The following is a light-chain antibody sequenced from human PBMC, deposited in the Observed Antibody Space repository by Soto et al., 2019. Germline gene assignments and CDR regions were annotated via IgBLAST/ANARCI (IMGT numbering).Light chain of an antibody. CDR2: AAS. Sequence: DIQMTQSPSTLSASVGDRVTITCRASQSISSWLAWYQQKPGKAAKLLIYAASTLQSGVPSRFSGSGSGTDFTLTISSLQPEDFATYYCQQLNSYPLTFGGGTKVAI. J-gene: IGKJ4*01. V-gene: IGKV1-5*01. CDR1: QSISSW. CDR3: QQLNSYPLT.